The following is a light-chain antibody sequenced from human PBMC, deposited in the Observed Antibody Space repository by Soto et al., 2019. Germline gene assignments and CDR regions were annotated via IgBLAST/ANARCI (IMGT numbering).Light chain of an antibody. CDR3: SSSAGSNNLV. J-gene: IGLJ2*01. CDR2: EVT. Sequence: SALTQPPSASGSPGQSGTLSCTGTSSDIGDYNSVSWYQQCPGKAPKLMIYEVTKRPSGVPDRFSGSRSGNRASLTVSGLQAEDEADYYCSSSAGSNNLVFGGGTKLTVL. CDR1: SSDIGDYNS. V-gene: IGLV2-8*01.